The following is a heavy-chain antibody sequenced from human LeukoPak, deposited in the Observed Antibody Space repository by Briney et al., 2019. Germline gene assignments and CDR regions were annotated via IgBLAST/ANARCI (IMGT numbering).Heavy chain of an antibody. J-gene: IGHJ4*02. CDR2: ISGSSSSV. Sequence: GGSLRLSCAASGFTLSSYSMNGVRQAPGEGLEWGSYISGSSSSVFYADSVKGRLTISRDNAKNSLYLQMNSLRAEDTAVYYCARDYYGDYSFDYWGQGTLVTVSS. CDR1: GFTLSSYS. V-gene: IGHV3-48*01. D-gene: IGHD4-17*01. CDR3: ARDYYGDYSFDY.